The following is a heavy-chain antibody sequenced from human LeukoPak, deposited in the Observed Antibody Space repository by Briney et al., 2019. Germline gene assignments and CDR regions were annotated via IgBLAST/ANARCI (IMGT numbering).Heavy chain of an antibody. CDR3: VRGAYSSSWLNFDY. J-gene: IGHJ4*02. V-gene: IGHV3-30*04. CDR2: IPYDGSNK. Sequence: GRTLRLSCAASGFTFSSYAMHWVRQAPGKGLEWVALIPYDGSNKYYADSVKGRFTVSRDNSKNTLYLQMNSLRAEDTAVYYCVRGAYSSSWLNFDYWGQGTLVTVSS. CDR1: GFTFSSYA. D-gene: IGHD6-13*01.